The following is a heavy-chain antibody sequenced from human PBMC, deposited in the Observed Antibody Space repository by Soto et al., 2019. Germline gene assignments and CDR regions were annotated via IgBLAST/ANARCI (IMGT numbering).Heavy chain of an antibody. D-gene: IGHD5-12*01. V-gene: IGHV2-5*02. CDR1: GFSLSTSGVG. CDR2: IYWDDDK. J-gene: IGHJ4*02. Sequence: QITLKESGPTLVKPTQPLTLTCTFSGFSLSTSGVGVGWIRQPPGKALEWLALIYWDDDKRYSPSLKSRLTITKDTSKNQVVLTMTNMDPVDTATYYCAHRPGPYSGLDYWGQGTLVTVSS. CDR3: AHRPGPYSGLDY.